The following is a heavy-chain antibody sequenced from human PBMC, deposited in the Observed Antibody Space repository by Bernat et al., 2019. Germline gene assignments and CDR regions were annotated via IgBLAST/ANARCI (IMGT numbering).Heavy chain of an antibody. CDR1: GGSISSYY. D-gene: IGHD6-19*01. CDR2: IYYSGST. J-gene: IGHJ4*02. V-gene: IGHV4-39*01. Sequence: QVQLQESGPGLVKPSETLSLTCTVSGGSISSYYWAWIRQPPGKGLEWIGSIYYSGSTYYNPSLESRVTISVDTSKNQFSLKLNSVTAADTAVYYCARISSGWPNCFDYWGQGTLVTVSS. CDR3: ARISSGWPNCFDY.